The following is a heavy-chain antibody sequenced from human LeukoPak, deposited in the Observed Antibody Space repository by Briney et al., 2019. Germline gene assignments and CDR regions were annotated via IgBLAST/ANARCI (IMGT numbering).Heavy chain of an antibody. CDR3: AGGMVRGVIPPMFDY. D-gene: IGHD3-10*01. J-gene: IGHJ4*02. V-gene: IGHV4-39*07. Sequence: SETLSLTCTVSGGSISSSSYYWGWIRQPPGKGLEWIGSIYYSGSTYYNPSLKSRVTISVDTSKNQFSLKLSSVTAADTAVYYCAGGMVRGVIPPMFDYWGQGTLVTVSS. CDR2: IYYSGST. CDR1: GGSISSSSYY.